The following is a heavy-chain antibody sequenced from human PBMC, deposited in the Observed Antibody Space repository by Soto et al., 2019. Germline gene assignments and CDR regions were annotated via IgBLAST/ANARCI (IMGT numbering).Heavy chain of an antibody. CDR1: GGSISSGGYS. CDR3: ARENLDYYYYGMDV. V-gene: IGHV4-30-2*01. CDR2: IYHSGIT. D-gene: IGHD1-7*01. Sequence: SETLSLTCAVSGGSISSGGYSWSWIRQPPGKGLEWIGYIYHSGITYYNPSLKSRVTISVDRSKNQFSLKLSSVTAADTAVYYCARENLDYYYYGMDVWGQGTTVTVSS. J-gene: IGHJ6*02.